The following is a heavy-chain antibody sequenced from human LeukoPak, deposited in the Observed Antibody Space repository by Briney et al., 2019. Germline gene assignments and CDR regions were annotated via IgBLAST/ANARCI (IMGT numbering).Heavy chain of an antibody. CDR2: ISSSGSTI. CDR1: GFTFSDYY. CDR3: ARAGPDDYGDYGRFSDAFYI. J-gene: IGHJ3*02. D-gene: IGHD4-17*01. Sequence: GGSLRLSCAASGFTFSDYYMSWIRQAPGKGLEWVSYISSSGSTIYYADSVKGRFTISRDNAKNSLYLQMNSLRAEDTTVYYCARAGPDDYGDYGRFSDAFYIWDQGTMVTVSS. V-gene: IGHV3-11*01.